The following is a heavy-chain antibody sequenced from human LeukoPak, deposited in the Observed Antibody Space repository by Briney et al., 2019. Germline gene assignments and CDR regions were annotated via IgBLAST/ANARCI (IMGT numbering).Heavy chain of an antibody. CDR3: ARALNDAFDI. J-gene: IGHJ3*02. CDR2: ISNSGSGT. Sequence: GGSLRLSCAASGFTFSDYYMGWIRQAPGKGLEWVSYISNSGSGTYYPDSVKGRFTISRDNAKKSLYLQVNSLRAEDTAVYYCARALNDAFDIWGQGTMVTVSS. CDR1: GFTFSDYY. V-gene: IGHV3-11*04.